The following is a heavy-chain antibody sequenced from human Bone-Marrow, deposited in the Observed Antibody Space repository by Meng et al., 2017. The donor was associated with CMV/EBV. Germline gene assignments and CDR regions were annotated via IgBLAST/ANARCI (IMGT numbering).Heavy chain of an antibody. J-gene: IGHJ5*02. D-gene: IGHD2-15*01. V-gene: IGHV4-31*02. CDR1: SDGSY. Sequence: SDGSYWSWLRQHPGKGLEWIGYIYYSGTTYNNPSLKSRVAISLDTSKNQFSLNLNSVTAADTAVYYCARVIDCSGGTCYSDWFDPWGQGTLVTVSS. CDR3: ARVIDCSGGTCYSDWFDP. CDR2: IYYSGTT.